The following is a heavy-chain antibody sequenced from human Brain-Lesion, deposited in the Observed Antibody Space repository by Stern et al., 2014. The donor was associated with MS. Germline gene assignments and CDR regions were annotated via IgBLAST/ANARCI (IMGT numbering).Heavy chain of an antibody. J-gene: IGHJ5*01. CDR2: VNKDGRRT. CDR3: ARGERWFDS. CDR1: GFPFSNYW. V-gene: IGHV3-74*02. Sequence: EVQLVASGGGLVQPGGSLRLSCAASGFPFSNYWMHWVRQAPGKGLVWVSSVNKDGRRTSYADSVKGRFTMSRDNAKNTLYLQMNSLRVEDTAIYYCARGERWFDSWGQGTLVTVSS. D-gene: IGHD3-10*01.